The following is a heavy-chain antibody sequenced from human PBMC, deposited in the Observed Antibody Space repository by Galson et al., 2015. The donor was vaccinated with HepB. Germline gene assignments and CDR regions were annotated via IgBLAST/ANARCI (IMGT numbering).Heavy chain of an antibody. CDR1: GFTFSSYA. V-gene: IGHV3-23*01. Sequence: SLRLSCAASGFTFSSYAMSWVRQAPGKGLEWVSAISGSGGSTYYADSVKGRFTISRDNSKNTLYLQMNSLRAEDTAVYYCAKRTGSSTSCLDYWGQGTLVTVSS. D-gene: IGHD2-2*01. J-gene: IGHJ4*02. CDR3: AKRTGSSTSCLDY. CDR2: ISGSGGST.